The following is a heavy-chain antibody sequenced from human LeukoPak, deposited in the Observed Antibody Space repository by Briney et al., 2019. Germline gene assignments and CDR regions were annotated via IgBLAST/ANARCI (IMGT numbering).Heavy chain of an antibody. CDR2: IYPGDSDT. CDR3: ARLIAVAGPYYFDY. Sequence: GESLKISCKGSGYSFTSYCIGWVRQMPGKGLEWMGIIYPGDSDTRYSPSFQGQVTISAVKSIRTAYLQWCSLKASDTAMYYCARLIAVAGPYYFDYWGQGTLVTVPS. CDR1: GYSFTSYC. V-gene: IGHV5-51*01. D-gene: IGHD6-19*01. J-gene: IGHJ4*02.